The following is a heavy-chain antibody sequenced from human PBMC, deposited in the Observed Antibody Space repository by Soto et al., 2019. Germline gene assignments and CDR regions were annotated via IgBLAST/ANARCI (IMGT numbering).Heavy chain of an antibody. J-gene: IGHJ6*03. CDR3: ARCGGDCQYYYYYYMDV. D-gene: IGHD2-21*01. V-gene: IGHV1-18*01. Sequence: GASVKVSCKASGYTFTSYGISWVRQAPGQGLERMGWISAYNGNTNYAQKLQGRVTMTTDTSTSTAYMELRSLRSDDTAVYFCARCGGDCQYYYYYYMDVWGKGTTVTVSS. CDR2: ISAYNGNT. CDR1: GYTFTSYG.